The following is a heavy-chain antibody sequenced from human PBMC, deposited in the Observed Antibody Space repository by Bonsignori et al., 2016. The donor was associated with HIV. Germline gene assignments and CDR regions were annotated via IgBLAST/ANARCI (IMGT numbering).Heavy chain of an antibody. Sequence: QVQLQESGPGLVKPSETLSLTCVVSDYSIKTGNYWGWVRQTPGKGLEWIGSIYHSGNIHYNPSLKSRVTLSVDTSKNHLSLKLTSVTAADTAVYYCARQTGSRYSDCEEFDYWGQGRLVTVSS. CDR2: IYHSGNI. CDR3: ARQTGSRYSDCEEFDY. V-gene: IGHV4-38-2*01. J-gene: IGHJ4*02. CDR1: DYSIKTGNY. D-gene: IGHD4-11*01.